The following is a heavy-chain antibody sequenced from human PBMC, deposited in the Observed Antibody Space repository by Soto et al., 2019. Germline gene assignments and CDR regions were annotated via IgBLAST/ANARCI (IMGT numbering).Heavy chain of an antibody. CDR1: GGTFSSYA. D-gene: IGHD3-10*01. J-gene: IGHJ6*02. Sequence: SGKVSCKASGGTFSSYAISWVRQAPGQGLEWMGGIIPIFGTANYAQKFQGRVTITADKSTSTAYMELSSLRSEDTAVYYCARDGYGSGSYQSFDYYYYGMDVWGDGTTVTVS. CDR3: ARDGYGSGSYQSFDYYYYGMDV. V-gene: IGHV1-69*06. CDR2: IIPIFGTA.